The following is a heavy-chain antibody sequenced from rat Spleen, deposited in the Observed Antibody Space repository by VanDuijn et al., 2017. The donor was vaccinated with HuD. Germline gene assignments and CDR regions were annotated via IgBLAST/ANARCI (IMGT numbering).Heavy chain of an antibody. Sequence: EVQLVESGGGLVQPGRSLKLSCAASGFIFSRSAMAWVRQAPKKGLEWVATIIYAGSGTYYRDSVQGRFTISRDNARSTLYLQMDSLRSEDTATYYCTRDRIIRSTGFDYWGQGVMVTVSS. CDR1: GFIFSRSA. CDR3: TRDRIIRSTGFDY. V-gene: IGHV5-29*01. D-gene: IGHD4-1*01. CDR2: IIYAGSGT. J-gene: IGHJ2*01.